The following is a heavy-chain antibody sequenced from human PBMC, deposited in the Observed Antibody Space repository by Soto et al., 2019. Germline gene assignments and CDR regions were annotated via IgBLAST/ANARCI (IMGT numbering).Heavy chain of an antibody. J-gene: IGHJ6*02. CDR1: GGSVSSGDYF. V-gene: IGHV4-61*08. Sequence: SETLSLTCTVSGGSVSSGDYFWSWLRQSPGKRLEWIAYIYYSGSTNYNPSLKSRATISVDTPKSQVSLTLTSMTAADAALYYCARSPNYYYYGFDVWGQGTAVTVS. CDR2: IYYSGST. CDR3: ARSPNYYYYGFDV. D-gene: IGHD3-10*01.